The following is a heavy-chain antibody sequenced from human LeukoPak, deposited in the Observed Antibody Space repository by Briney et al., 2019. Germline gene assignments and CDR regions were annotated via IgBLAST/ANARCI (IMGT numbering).Heavy chain of an antibody. V-gene: IGHV3-7*01. J-gene: IGHJ4*02. CDR2: IDQDGSEK. D-gene: IGHD6-13*01. CDR3: TRDRGYSTFDY. Sequence: GGSLRLSCAASGFTFSSNWMSWVRQGPGEGLEWVANIDQDGSEKNYVDSVKGRFIISRDNAKNSVYLQMNGLRVEDTAVYYCTRDRGYSTFDYLGQGTLVTVSS. CDR1: GFTFSSNW.